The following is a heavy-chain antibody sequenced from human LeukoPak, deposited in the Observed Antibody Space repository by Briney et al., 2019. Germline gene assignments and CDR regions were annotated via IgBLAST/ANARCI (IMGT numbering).Heavy chain of an antibody. D-gene: IGHD5-24*01. Sequence: GGSLRLSCAASGFTFSNYDMEWVRQPPGKPLEWVSHIGTGGDTYYPTPVKGRFTVSRENAKNSLYLQMSSLGVEDTAVYYCARGFLTMRGDGPTFDHWGQGILVTVSS. J-gene: IGHJ4*02. CDR1: GFTFSNYD. CDR2: IGTGGDT. V-gene: IGHV3-13*01. CDR3: ARGFLTMRGDGPTFDH.